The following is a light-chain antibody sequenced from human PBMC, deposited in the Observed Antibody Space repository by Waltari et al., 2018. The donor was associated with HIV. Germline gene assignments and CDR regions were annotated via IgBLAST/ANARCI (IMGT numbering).Light chain of an antibody. J-gene: IGLJ3*02. Sequence: SYEVTQPPSVAVSPGQTATMTCSGYELGDKYTFWYQQKPGQSPLLVIYQDNKRPSGIPERFSGSSSGHTATLTISGTLPMDEADYYCQAWGSTTSGVFGRGTRLTVL. CDR3: QAWGSTTSGV. CDR2: QDN. CDR1: ELGDKY. V-gene: IGLV3-1*01.